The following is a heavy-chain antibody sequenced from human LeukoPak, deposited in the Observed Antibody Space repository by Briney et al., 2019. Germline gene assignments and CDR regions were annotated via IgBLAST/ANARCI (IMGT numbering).Heavy chain of an antibody. CDR3: ATGNYGDYGVAY. D-gene: IGHD4-17*01. J-gene: IGHJ4*02. Sequence: GGSLRLSCAASGFTFSIYSMNWVRQAPGKGLEWVSYISGSSSTINYADSVKGRFTISRDNAKNSLYLQMNSLRAEDTAVYYCATGNYGDYGVAYWGQGTLVTVSS. CDR1: GFTFSIYS. CDR2: ISGSSSTI. V-gene: IGHV3-48*01.